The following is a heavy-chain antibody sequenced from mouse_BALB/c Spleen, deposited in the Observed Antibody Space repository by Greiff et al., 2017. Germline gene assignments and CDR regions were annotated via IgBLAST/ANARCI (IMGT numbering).Heavy chain of an antibody. Sequence: DVQLQESGAELVKPGASVKLSCTASGFNIKDTYMHWVKQRPEQGLEWIGRIDPANGNTKYDPKFQGKATITADTSSNTAYLQLSSLTSEDTAVYYCAPRKEGYYYAMDYWGQGTSVTVSS. CDR1: GFNIKDTY. CDR2: IDPANGNT. J-gene: IGHJ4*01. V-gene: IGHV14-3*02. CDR3: APRKEGYYYAMDY.